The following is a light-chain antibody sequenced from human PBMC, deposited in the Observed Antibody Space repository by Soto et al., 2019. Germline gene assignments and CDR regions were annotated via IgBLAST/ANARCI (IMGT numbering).Light chain of an antibody. J-gene: IGLJ3*02. CDR2: EVN. CDR1: SSDVGGYKY. CDR3: SSYTSSSTLV. Sequence: QSALTQPASVSGSPGQSITISCTGTSSDVGGYKYVSWYQQHPGNAPKLMIYEVNNRPSGVSNRFSGSKSGNTASLTISGLQTEDEAEYYCSSYTSSSTLVFGGGTQLTVL. V-gene: IGLV2-14*01.